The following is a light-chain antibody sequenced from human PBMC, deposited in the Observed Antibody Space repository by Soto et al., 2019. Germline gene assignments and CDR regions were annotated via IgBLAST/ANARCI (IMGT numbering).Light chain of an antibody. CDR3: QQFHSFSRT. J-gene: IGKJ1*01. CDR2: DAS. V-gene: IGKV1-5*01. Sequence: IHVTQSPSTLSASVGDRVTITCRASQNINSWLAWYQQKPGKAPNLLIYDASTLESGVPSRFSGSGSGTEFTLTISSLQPEDFATYYCQQFHSFSRTFGQGTKVDI. CDR1: QNINSW.